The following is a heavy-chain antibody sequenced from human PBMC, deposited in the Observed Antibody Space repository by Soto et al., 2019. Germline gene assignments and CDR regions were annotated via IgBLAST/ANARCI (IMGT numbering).Heavy chain of an antibody. CDR3: ARGRYYDFWSGTPRHYYYGMDV. Sequence: TGGSLRLSCAASGFTFNTYWMSWIRQAPGTGLEWVATVRQDDIEKHYADSVKGRFTISRDNSKNTLYLQMNSLRAEDTAVYYCARGRYYDFWSGTPRHYYYGMDVWGQGTTVTVSS. CDR2: VRQDDIEK. V-gene: IGHV3-7*01. J-gene: IGHJ6*02. D-gene: IGHD3-3*01. CDR1: GFTFNTYW.